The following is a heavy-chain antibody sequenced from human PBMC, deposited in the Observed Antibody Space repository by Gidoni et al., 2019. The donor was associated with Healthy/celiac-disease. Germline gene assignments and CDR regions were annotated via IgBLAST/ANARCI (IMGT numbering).Heavy chain of an antibody. Sequence: QVQLVQSGAEVKKPGSSVKVSCKASGGTFSRYAIRWVRQAPGQGLEWMGGIIPIVGTANYAQKFQGRVTITADESTSTAYMELSSLRSEDTAVYYCARGGADCTNGVCYSFDYWGQGTLVTVSS. V-gene: IGHV1-69*01. CDR3: ARGGADCTNGVCYSFDY. D-gene: IGHD2-8*01. J-gene: IGHJ4*02. CDR1: GGTFSRYA. CDR2: IIPIVGTA.